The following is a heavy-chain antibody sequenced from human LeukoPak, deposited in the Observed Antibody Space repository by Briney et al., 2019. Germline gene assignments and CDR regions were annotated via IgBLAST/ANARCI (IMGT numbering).Heavy chain of an antibody. J-gene: IGHJ3*02. CDR1: GYTFTTYG. D-gene: IGHD4-17*01. V-gene: IGHV1-2*02. CDR3: ARDYHSTVTTALTSDAFDI. Sequence: ASVKVSCRSSGYTFTTYGITWVRQAPGQGLEWMGWINPNSGGTNYAQKFQGRVTMTRDTSISTAYMELSRLRSDDTAVYYCARDYHSTVTTALTSDAFDIWGQGTMVTVSS. CDR2: INPNSGGT.